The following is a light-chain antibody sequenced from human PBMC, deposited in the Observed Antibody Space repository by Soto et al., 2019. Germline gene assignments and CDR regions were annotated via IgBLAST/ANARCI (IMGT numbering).Light chain of an antibody. V-gene: IGKV3-20*01. CDR1: QSVSSSF. CDR2: GTS. Sequence: EIVLTQSPGTLSLSPGERAPLSCRASQSVSSSFVAWFQQKTGQAPRLLIYGTSSRATGIPDRFSGSGSGTDFTLTINRLEPEDFAMYFCQQYGSSPWTFGQGTKFDIK. J-gene: IGKJ1*01. CDR3: QQYGSSPWT.